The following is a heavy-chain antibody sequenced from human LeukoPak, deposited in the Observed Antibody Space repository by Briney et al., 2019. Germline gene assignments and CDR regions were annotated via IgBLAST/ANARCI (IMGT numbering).Heavy chain of an antibody. D-gene: IGHD1-26*01. CDR2: TGDSGVTT. J-gene: IGHJ3*02. CDR3: AKDALYSGNFFGFDI. Sequence: GGSLTLSCTASGFTFSNAWMSWVRQAPGKGLEWVSATGDSGVTTYYSDSVKGRFTISRDNSRNTLYLQMNSLRAEDTAIYYCAKDALYSGNFFGFDIWGQGTMVTVSS. V-gene: IGHV3-23*01. CDR1: GFTFSNAW.